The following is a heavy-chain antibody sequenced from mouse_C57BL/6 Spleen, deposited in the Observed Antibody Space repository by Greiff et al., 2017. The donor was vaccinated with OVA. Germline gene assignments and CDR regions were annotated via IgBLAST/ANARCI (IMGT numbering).Heavy chain of an antibody. Sequence: EVKLMESGGGLVKPGGSLKLSCAASGFTFSSYAMSWVRQTPEKRLEWVATISDGGSYTYYPDNVKGRFTISRDNAKNNLYLQMSHLKSEDTAMYYCARESGSSSWFAYWGQGTLVTVSA. CDR1: GFTFSSYA. J-gene: IGHJ3*01. D-gene: IGHD1-1*01. CDR2: ISDGGSYT. CDR3: ARESGSSSWFAY. V-gene: IGHV5-4*01.